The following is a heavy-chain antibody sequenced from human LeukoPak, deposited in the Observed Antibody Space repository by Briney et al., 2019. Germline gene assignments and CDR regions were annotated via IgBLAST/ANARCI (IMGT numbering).Heavy chain of an antibody. Sequence: SETLSLTCTVSGGSISSYYWSWIRQPPGKGLEWIGYIYYSGSTNYNPSLKSRVTISVDTSKNQFSLKLSSVTAADTAVYYCARPQLWFGEGWFDRWGQGTLVTVSS. D-gene: IGHD3-10*01. CDR3: ARPQLWFGEGWFDR. V-gene: IGHV4-59*08. CDR1: GGSISSYY. J-gene: IGHJ5*02. CDR2: IYYSGST.